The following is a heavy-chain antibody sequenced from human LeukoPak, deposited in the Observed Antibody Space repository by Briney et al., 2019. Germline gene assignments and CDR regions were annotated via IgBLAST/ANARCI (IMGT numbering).Heavy chain of an antibody. CDR1: GFTVSNTY. CDR2: IYSGGNT. V-gene: IGHV3-53*01. D-gene: IGHD3-22*01. Sequence: GGSLRLSCAASGFTVSNTYMSWVRQAPGKGLEWVSVIYSGGNTYYADSVKGRFTISRDNSKNTLYLQMNSLRAEDTAVYYCARAVSSGYDPFDYWGQGTLVTVSS. J-gene: IGHJ4*02. CDR3: ARAVSSGYDPFDY.